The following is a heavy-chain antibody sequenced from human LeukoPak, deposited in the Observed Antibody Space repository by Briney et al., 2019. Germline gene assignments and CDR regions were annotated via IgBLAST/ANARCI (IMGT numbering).Heavy chain of an antibody. D-gene: IGHD2-2*01. CDR2: IIPIFGTA. CDR3: ARDCSSTSCYLRGHWFDP. V-gene: IGHV1-69*13. CDR1: GGTFSSYA. Sequence: ASVKVSCKASGGTFSSYAISWVRQVPGQGLEWMGGIIPIFGTANYAQKFQGRVTITADESTSTAYMELSSLRSEDTAVYYCARDCSSTSCYLRGHWFDPWGQGTLVTVSS. J-gene: IGHJ5*02.